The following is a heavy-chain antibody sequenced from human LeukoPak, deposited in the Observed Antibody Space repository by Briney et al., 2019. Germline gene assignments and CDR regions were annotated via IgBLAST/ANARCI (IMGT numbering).Heavy chain of an antibody. Sequence: GGSLRLSCAPSEFTFSRHGMHWVRQAPGKGLEWVSFLYRGDSAIYAESVRGRFTISRDNSKNTLYLLMNSLIPEDTAVYYCAREVVSTPSYFDSWGQGTLVTVSS. D-gene: IGHD2-15*01. J-gene: IGHJ4*02. CDR3: AREVVSTPSYFDS. CDR1: EFTFSRHG. V-gene: IGHV3-53*01. CDR2: LYRGDSA.